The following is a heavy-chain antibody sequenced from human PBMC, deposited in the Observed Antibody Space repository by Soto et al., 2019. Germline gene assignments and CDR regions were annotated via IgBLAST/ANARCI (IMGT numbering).Heavy chain of an antibody. V-gene: IGHV4-39*01. CDR3: ATHPPYGPLDH. CDR2: IYYSENT. J-gene: IGHJ4*02. Sequence: SETLSLTCTVSGGSISSSSNHLGWIRQPPGKGLEWIGNIYYSENTYYNPSLKSRVTISVDTSKNQFSLRLTSVTAADTAVYYCATHPPYGPLDHWGQGTLVTVSS. CDR1: GGSISSSSNH. D-gene: IGHD4-17*01.